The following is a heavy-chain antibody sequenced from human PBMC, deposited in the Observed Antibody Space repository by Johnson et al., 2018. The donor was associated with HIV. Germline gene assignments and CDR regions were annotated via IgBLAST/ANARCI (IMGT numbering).Heavy chain of an antibody. Sequence: EVQLVESGGGLIQPGGSLRLSCVVSGFTFRSYWMTWVRQAPGKGLEWVANIKQDGSEKYYVDSVKGRFTISRDNAKNSLYLQMNGLRAEDTAVYYCARNEYSNYGGRDAFDIWGQGTMVTVSS. CDR1: GFTFRSYW. V-gene: IGHV3-7*01. CDR2: IKQDGSEK. D-gene: IGHD4-11*01. J-gene: IGHJ3*02. CDR3: ARNEYSNYGGRDAFDI.